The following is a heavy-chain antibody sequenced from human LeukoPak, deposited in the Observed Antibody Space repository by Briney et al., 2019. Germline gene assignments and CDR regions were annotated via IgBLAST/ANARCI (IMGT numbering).Heavy chain of an antibody. V-gene: IGHV1-69*04. CDR3: ARDQPLDYDSSGYFPFIFDY. CDR2: IIPILGIA. Sequence: SVKVSCKASGGTFSSYAISWVRQAPGQGLEWMGRIIPILGIANYAQKFQGRATITADKSTSTAYMELSSLRSEDTAVYYCARDQPLDYDSSGYFPFIFDYWGQGTLVTVSS. CDR1: GGTFSSYA. J-gene: IGHJ4*02. D-gene: IGHD3-22*01.